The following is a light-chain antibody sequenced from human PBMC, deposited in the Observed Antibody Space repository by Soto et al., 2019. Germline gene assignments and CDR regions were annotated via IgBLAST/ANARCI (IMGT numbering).Light chain of an antibody. J-gene: IGKJ5*01. V-gene: IGKV3-20*01. CDR1: QSVSSG. Sequence: EIVLTHSPGTLSLSPGERATLSCRASQSVSSGLAWYQQKPGQAPRLLISGASNSATGIPDRFSGSGSGTDFSVTISRLEPEEFALYYGQQYGCSSISCGQGTCLEIK. CDR3: QQYGCSSIS. CDR2: GAS.